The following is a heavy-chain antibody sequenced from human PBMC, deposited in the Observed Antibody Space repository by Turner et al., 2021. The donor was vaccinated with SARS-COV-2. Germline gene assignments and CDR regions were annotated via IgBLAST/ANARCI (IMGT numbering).Heavy chain of an antibody. D-gene: IGHD3-22*01. J-gene: IGHJ3*02. CDR2: ILDDVRNE. V-gene: IGHV3-33*01. Sequence: QVQLVESGGGVVQPGRSLRLSCAASGFTFSSYGMHWVRQAAGKGLGWVVGILDDVRNEDNTDSVKGRFTISIDNSKDKLYLQMNSLRDRDTAVYYGARDHYYDSRGDTLDAFDNWGQGTMVTISS. CDR1: GFTFSSYG. CDR3: ARDHYYDSRGDTLDAFDN.